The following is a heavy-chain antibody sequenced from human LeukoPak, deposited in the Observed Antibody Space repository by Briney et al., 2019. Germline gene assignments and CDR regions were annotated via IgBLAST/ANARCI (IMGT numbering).Heavy chain of an antibody. J-gene: IGHJ4*02. CDR2: ISGFNGNT. CDR3: ARGGSYRSESIDY. D-gene: IGHD3-16*02. CDR1: GYPFESYG. V-gene: IGHV1-18*01. Sequence: ASVKVSCKASGYPFESYGMTWVRQAPGQGLEWIGWISGFNGNTNYSQRFQGRVTMTTDAVSSTAYVELRGLRLDATAIIYCARGGSYRSESIDYWGQGTLVTVYS.